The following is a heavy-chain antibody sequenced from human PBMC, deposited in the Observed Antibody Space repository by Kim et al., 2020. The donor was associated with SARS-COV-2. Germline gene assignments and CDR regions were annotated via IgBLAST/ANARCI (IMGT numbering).Heavy chain of an antibody. D-gene: IGHD4-17*01. CDR1: GFTFSSYG. V-gene: IGHV3-30*18. J-gene: IGHJ4*02. Sequence: GGSLRLSCAASGFTFSSYGMHWVRQAPGKGLEWVAVTSHDGSNKYYADSVKGRFTISRDNSKNTLYLQMNSLRAEDTAVYYCAKGWGETTVVTPGGYWGQGTLVTVSS. CDR3: AKGWGETTVVTPGGY. CDR2: TSHDGSNK.